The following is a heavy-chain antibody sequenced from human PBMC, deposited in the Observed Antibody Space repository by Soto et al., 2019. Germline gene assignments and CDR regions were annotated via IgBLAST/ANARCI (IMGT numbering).Heavy chain of an antibody. D-gene: IGHD6-19*01. CDR1: GYTFTAYY. Sequence: QVQLVQSGAEVEKPGASVRVSCKTSGYTFTAYYIHWVRQAPGRGLEWMGWINPNSGVANYAQNFQGRVTMTRDTSISTVYLDLSKMRSEDTTVYYCARQGSGTEYPQYFYYGMDVWGQGTTAAAAS. V-gene: IGHV1-2*02. CDR3: ARQGSGTEYPQYFYYGMDV. J-gene: IGHJ6*02. CDR2: INPNSGVA.